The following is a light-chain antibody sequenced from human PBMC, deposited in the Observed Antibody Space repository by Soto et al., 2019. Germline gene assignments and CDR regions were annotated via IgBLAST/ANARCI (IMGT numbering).Light chain of an antibody. CDR2: GAS. J-gene: IGKJ1*01. Sequence: EIVLTQSPGTLSLSPGERATLSCRASQSISNNYLAWYQQKPGQAPRLLIYGASSRATGIPDRFSGSDSGTDFTLIISRLDPEDFAVYYCLQYGSSLWTFGQGTKVEIK. CDR3: LQYGSSLWT. CDR1: QSISNNY. V-gene: IGKV3-20*01.